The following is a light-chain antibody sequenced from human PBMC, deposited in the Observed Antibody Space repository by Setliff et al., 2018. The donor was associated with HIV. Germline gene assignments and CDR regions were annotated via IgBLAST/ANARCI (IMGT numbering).Light chain of an antibody. Sequence: QSVLTQPASVSGSPGQSITISCTGTSSDIGSYNLVSWYQQHPGKAPQLLIYEVNRPPSGVSNRFSGFKSGNTASLRISGLQADDETDYYCCSYVGINTIVFGGGTKVTVL. CDR3: CSYVGINTIV. CDR1: SSDIGSYNL. CDR2: EVN. V-gene: IGLV2-23*02. J-gene: IGLJ3*02.